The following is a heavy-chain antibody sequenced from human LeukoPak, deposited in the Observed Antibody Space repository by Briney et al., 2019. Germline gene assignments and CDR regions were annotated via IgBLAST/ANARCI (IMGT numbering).Heavy chain of an antibody. Sequence: PGGSLRLSCAASGFTFNSYAMHWVRQAPGKGLEWVAVISYDGSNKYYADFVKGRFTISRDNSKNTLYLQMNSLRAEDTAVYYCARDVVLWSGELLYDTGGMDVWGQGTTVTVSS. D-gene: IGHD3-10*01. CDR1: GFTFNSYA. CDR3: ARDVVLWSGELLYDTGGMDV. CDR2: ISYDGSNK. J-gene: IGHJ6*02. V-gene: IGHV3-30-3*01.